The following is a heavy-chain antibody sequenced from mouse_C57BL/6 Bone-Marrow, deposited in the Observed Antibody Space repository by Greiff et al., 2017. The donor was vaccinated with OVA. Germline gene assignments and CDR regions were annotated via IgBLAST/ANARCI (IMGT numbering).Heavy chain of an antibody. CDR1: GFTFSDFY. D-gene: IGHD4-1*01. Sequence: EVQVVESGGGLVQSGRSLRLSCATSGFTFSDFYMEWVRQAPGKGLEWIAASRNKANDYTTEYSASVKGRFIVSRDTSQSILYLQMNALRAEDTAIYYCARDACDWGYWGQGTTLTVSS. J-gene: IGHJ2*01. CDR3: ARDACDWGY. CDR2: SRNKANDYTT. V-gene: IGHV7-1*01.